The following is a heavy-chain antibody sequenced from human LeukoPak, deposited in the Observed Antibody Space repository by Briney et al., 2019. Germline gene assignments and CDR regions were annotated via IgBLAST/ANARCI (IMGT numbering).Heavy chain of an antibody. CDR3: AREDNGSGNFYGMDV. Sequence: SETLSLTCTVSGGSISSYYWSWIRQPPGKGLEWIGYIYYSGSTNYNPSLKSRVTISVDTSKNQFSLKLSSVIAADTAVYYCAREDNGSGNFYGMDVWGQGTTVTVSS. CDR1: GGSISSYY. CDR2: IYYSGST. V-gene: IGHV4-59*01. J-gene: IGHJ6*02. D-gene: IGHD3-10*01.